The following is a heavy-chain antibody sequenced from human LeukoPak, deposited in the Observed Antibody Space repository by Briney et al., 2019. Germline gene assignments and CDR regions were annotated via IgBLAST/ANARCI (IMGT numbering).Heavy chain of an antibody. CDR3: ATRLDTPMVLFDY. Sequence: SETLSLTCAVYGGSFSGYYWSWIRQPPGKGLEWIGEINHSGSTNYNPSLKSRVTISVDTSKNQFSLKLSSVPATDTAVYYCATRLDTPMVLFDYWGQETLVTVST. V-gene: IGHV4-34*01. CDR1: GGSFSGYY. J-gene: IGHJ4*02. D-gene: IGHD5-18*01. CDR2: INHSGST.